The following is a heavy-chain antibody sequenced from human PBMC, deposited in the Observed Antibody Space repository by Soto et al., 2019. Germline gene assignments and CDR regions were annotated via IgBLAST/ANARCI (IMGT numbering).Heavy chain of an antibody. CDR2: SYYSGTT. Sequence: PSETLSLTCTVSGASISVHSYYWTWIRQPPGKGLEWIGSSYYSGTTYFNPSLKSRATISVDTSKNQFSLRMTSVTAADTAIYYCTRRSNWNDNYFDPWGPGALVTVSS. CDR3: TRRSNWNDNYFDP. CDR1: GASISVHSYY. V-gene: IGHV4-39*01. D-gene: IGHD1-20*01. J-gene: IGHJ5*02.